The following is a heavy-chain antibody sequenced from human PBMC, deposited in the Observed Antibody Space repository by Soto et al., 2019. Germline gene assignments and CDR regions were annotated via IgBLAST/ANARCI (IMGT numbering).Heavy chain of an antibody. D-gene: IGHD6-19*01. Sequence: GGSLRLSCAASGFTFSSYAMSWVRQAPGKGLEWVSAISGSGGSTYYADSVKGRFTISRDNSKNTLYLQMNSLRAEDTAVYYCAKWGGSGWWLVPTNFDYWGQGTLVTVSS. CDR1: GFTFSSYA. V-gene: IGHV3-23*01. J-gene: IGHJ4*02. CDR3: AKWGGSGWWLVPTNFDY. CDR2: ISGSGGST.